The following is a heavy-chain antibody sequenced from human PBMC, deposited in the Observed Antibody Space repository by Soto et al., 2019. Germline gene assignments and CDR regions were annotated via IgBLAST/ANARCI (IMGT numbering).Heavy chain of an antibody. CDR2: IRSKVYGGTI. J-gene: IGHJ6*02. CDR1: GFSFGDYA. D-gene: IGHD3-9*01. CDR3: TRDGVQITDFDHRYYGLDV. Sequence: GGSLRLSCRGSGFSFGDYAINWFRQSPGKGLECVGFIRSKVYGGTIEYAASVKGRFSISRDDSKSIAYLQMNSLRTDDTAVYYCTRDGVQITDFDHRYYGLDVWGPGTTVTVSS. V-gene: IGHV3-49*03.